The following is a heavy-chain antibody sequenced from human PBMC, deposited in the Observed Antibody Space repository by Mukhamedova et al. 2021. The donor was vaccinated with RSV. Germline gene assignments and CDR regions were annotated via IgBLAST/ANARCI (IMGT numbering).Heavy chain of an antibody. D-gene: IGHD2-8*01. Sequence: DSVKGRLTISRDNSKNTLYLQMNSLRAEDTAVYYCAKDMGVKDVWGKGTTVTVSS. V-gene: IGHV3-23*01. CDR3: AKDMGVKDV. J-gene: IGHJ6*04.